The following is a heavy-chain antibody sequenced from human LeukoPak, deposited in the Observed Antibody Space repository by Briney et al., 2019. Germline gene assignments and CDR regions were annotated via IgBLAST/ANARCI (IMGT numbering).Heavy chain of an antibody. D-gene: IGHD1-26*01. CDR3: ARVPVYSGTYFDY. V-gene: IGHV4-30-4*01. J-gene: IGHJ4*02. Sequence: PSETLFLTCTVSGGSTSSGDYYWSWLRQPPGKGLEWIGYIYYSGSTYFNPSLKSRVTISVETSKNQFSLKLSSVTAADTAVYYCARVPVYSGTYFDYWGQGTLVTVSS. CDR1: GGSTSSGDYY. CDR2: IYYSGST.